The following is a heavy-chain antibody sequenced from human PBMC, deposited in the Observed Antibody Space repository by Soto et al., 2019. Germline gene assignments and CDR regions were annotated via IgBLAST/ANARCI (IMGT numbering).Heavy chain of an antibody. CDR1: GFALRSFD. CDR2: INMDGGST. V-gene: IGHV3-48*03. CDR3: VRDHSGLKDFDY. J-gene: IGHJ4*02. D-gene: IGHD3-10*01. Sequence: GGSLRLSCAASGFALRSFDMDWVRRAPGKGLEWVSYINMDGGSTHYAESVKGRFTISRDNARNSLSLQMDSLRVEDTAVYYCVRDHSGLKDFDYWGQGTLVTVSS.